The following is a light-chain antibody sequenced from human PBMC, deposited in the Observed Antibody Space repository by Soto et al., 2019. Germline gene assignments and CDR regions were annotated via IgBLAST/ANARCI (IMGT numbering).Light chain of an antibody. CDR1: SSDVGGYNS. CDR3: SLYTTVNTRV. Sequence: QSALTQPASVSGSPGQSITISCTGTSSDVGGYNSVSWYQQHPGKGPELIIYEVTNRPSGVSNRFSGSKSGNTASLTISGLRTEGEADYFCSLYTTVNTRVFGGGTKLTVL. CDR2: EVT. V-gene: IGLV2-14*01. J-gene: IGLJ2*01.